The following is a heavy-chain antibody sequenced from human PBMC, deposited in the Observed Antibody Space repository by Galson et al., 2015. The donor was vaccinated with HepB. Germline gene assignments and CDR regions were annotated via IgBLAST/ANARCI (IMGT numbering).Heavy chain of an antibody. CDR2: INTNTGNP. D-gene: IGHD6-19*01. V-gene: IGHV7-4-1*02. Sequence: SVKVSCKASGYTFTSYAMNWVRQAPGQGLEWMGWINTNTGNPTYAQGFTGRFVFSLDTSVSTAYLQISSLKAEDTAVYYCARVSKIQSAGIAVAGPMGYWGQGTLVTVSS. CDR3: ARVSKIQSAGIAVAGPMGY. CDR1: GYTFTSYA. J-gene: IGHJ4*02.